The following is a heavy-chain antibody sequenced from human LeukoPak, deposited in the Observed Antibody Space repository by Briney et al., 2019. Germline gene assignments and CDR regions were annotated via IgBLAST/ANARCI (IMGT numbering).Heavy chain of an antibody. CDR3: ARDRSDYVLHYGMDV. J-gene: IGHJ6*02. CDR2: IYYSGST. D-gene: IGHD4-17*01. CDR1: GGSISSGGYY. Sequence: TLSLTCTVSGGSISSGGYYWSWIRQHPGTGLEWIGYIYYSGSTYYNPSLKSRTAISGDASKNQFSLKLSSVTAADTAVYYCARDRSDYVLHYGMDVWGQGTTVTVSS. V-gene: IGHV4-31*03.